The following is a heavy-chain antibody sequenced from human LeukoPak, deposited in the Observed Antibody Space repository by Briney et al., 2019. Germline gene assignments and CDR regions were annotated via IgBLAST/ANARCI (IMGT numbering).Heavy chain of an antibody. V-gene: IGHV4-39*01. Sequence: PSETLSLTCTVSGGSISSSSYYWGWIRQPPGKGLEWIGSIYYSGSTYYNPSLKSRVTISVDTSKNQSSLKLSSVTAADTAVYYCARVFYSSLGELQHWGQGTLVTVSS. CDR3: ARVFYSSLGELQH. CDR2: IYYSGST. CDR1: GGSISSSSYY. J-gene: IGHJ1*01. D-gene: IGHD6-13*01.